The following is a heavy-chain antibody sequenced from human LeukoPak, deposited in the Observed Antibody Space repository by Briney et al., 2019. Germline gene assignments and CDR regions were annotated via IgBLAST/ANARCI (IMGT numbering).Heavy chain of an antibody. V-gene: IGHV3-30*02. CDR2: IWYDGSNK. CDR3: AKDQFYQLLWWFDP. CDR1: GFTFSSYG. Sequence: PGGSLRLSCAASGFTFSSYGMHWVRQAPGKGLEWVAVIWYDGSNKYYADSVKGRFTISRDNSKNTLYLQMNSLRAEDTAVYYCAKDQFYQLLWWFDPWGQGTLVTVSS. D-gene: IGHD2-2*01. J-gene: IGHJ5*02.